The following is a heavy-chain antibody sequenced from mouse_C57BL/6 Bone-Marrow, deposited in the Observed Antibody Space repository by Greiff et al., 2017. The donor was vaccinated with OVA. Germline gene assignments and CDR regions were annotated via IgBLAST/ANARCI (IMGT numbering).Heavy chain of an antibody. CDR3: ASDYYGSSYWYFDV. CDR1: GYTFTSYW. J-gene: IGHJ1*03. CDR2: IHPNSGST. Sequence: VQLQQSGAELVKPGASVKLSCKASGYTFTSYWMHWVKQRPGQGLEWIGMIHPNSGSTNYNEKFKSKATLTVDKSSSTAYMQLSSLTSEDSAVYYCASDYYGSSYWYFDVWHRDHGHRLL. D-gene: IGHD1-1*01. V-gene: IGHV1-64*01.